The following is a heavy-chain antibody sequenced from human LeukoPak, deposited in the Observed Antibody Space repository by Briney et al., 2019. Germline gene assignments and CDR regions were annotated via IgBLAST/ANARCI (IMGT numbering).Heavy chain of an antibody. D-gene: IGHD1-26*01. V-gene: IGHV1-69*06. CDR3: ARAPWVVGLTLIMNYMDL. J-gene: IGHJ6*03. CDR2: IIPSFDKP. Sequence: GASVKVSCKTSGDTFTTYGITWVRQAPGQGPEWLGGIIPSFDKPYYGQKFQGRLTITADKSTSTVYMELSSLTSEDTAVYYGARAPWVVGLTLIMNYMDLWGNGTTVTVAS. CDR1: GDTFTTYG.